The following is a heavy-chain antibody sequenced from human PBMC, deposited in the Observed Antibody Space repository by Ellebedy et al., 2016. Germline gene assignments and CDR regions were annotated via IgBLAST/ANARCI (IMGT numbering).Heavy chain of an antibody. CDR2: ISYDGSNK. Sequence: GESLKISXAASGFTFSSYAMHWVRQAPGKGLEWVAVISYDGSNKYHADSVKGRFTISRDNSKNTLYLQMNSLRAEDTAVYYCARDGVPRGYGGNSNDLNLDIWGQGTMVTVSS. CDR1: GFTFSSYA. CDR3: ARDGVPRGYGGNSNDLNLDI. V-gene: IGHV3-30-3*01. D-gene: IGHD4-23*01. J-gene: IGHJ3*02.